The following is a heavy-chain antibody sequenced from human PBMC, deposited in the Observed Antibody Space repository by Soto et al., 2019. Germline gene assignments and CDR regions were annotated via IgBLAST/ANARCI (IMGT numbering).Heavy chain of an antibody. CDR2: INPSGST. CDR1: GGSFSGYY. J-gene: IGHJ4*02. CDR3: ARGRPGRSSGGYID. V-gene: IGHV4-34*01. Sequence: QVQLQQWGAGLLKPSETLSLTCAVYGGSFSGYYWSWIRQPPGKGLEWIGEINPSGSTNYNPSLKSRVTISVDTSKNQFSLKLSSVTAADTAVYYCARGRPGRSSGGYIDWGQGTLVTVSS. D-gene: IGHD6-19*01.